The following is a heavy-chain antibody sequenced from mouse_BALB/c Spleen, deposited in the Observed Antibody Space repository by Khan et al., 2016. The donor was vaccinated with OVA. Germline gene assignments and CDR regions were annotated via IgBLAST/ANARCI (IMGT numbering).Heavy chain of an antibody. CDR3: ARYDYDYDGAFAD. J-gene: IGHJ3*01. CDR2: ISYSGST. V-gene: IGHV3-8*02. Sequence: EVQLQESGPRLVKPSQTLSLTCSVTGDSITSGYWNWIRKFPGNKLEYMGYISYSGSTYYNQSLKSRISITRDTSKNQYYLQLNSVTTEDTATYYCARYDYDYDGAFADWGQGTLVTVSA. D-gene: IGHD2-4*01. CDR1: GDSITSGY.